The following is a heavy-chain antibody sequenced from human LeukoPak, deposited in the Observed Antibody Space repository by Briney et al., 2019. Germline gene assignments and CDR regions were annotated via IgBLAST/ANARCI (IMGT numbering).Heavy chain of an antibody. CDR2: INHSGST. D-gene: IGHD6-6*01. V-gene: IGHV4-34*01. CDR3: ARYGLVEFRNAFQY. CDR1: GGSFSGYN. J-gene: IGHJ1*01. Sequence: KPSETLSLTCAVYGGSFSGYNWSWIRQPPGKGLEWIGEINHSGSTNYNPALESRATLSVDTSKNQFSLELNSVTAADTAVYYCARYGLVEFRNAFQYWGQGLLVSVSS.